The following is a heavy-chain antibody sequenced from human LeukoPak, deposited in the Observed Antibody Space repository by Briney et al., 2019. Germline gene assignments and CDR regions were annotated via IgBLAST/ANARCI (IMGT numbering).Heavy chain of an antibody. D-gene: IGHD3-16*01. CDR2: IFGGGGT. J-gene: IGHJ4*02. CDR3: AKGGYRNAYYYDY. CDR1: GFTVNSNY. Sequence: GGSPRLSCAVSGFTVNSNYMSWVRQAPGKGLEWVSVIFGGGGTYYAGSVKGRFTMSRDDSKNTLYLQMSSLRAEDTAVYYCAKGGYRNAYYYDYWGQGTLVTVSS. V-gene: IGHV3-53*01.